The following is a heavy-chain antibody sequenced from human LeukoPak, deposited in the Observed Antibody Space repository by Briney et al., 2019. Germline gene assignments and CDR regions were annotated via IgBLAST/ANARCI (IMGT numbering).Heavy chain of an antibody. CDR1: GFSLSTSGVG. Sequence: SGPTLVKRTQTLTLTCTFSGFSLSTSGVGVGWIRQPPGKALEWLALIYWDDDMRYSPSLKSRLTITKDTSKNQVVLTMTNMGPVDTATYYCAHRRGGSGKYYFDYWGQGTLVTVSS. CDR2: IYWDDDM. CDR3: AHRRGGSGKYYFDY. V-gene: IGHV2-5*02. J-gene: IGHJ4*02. D-gene: IGHD3-10*01.